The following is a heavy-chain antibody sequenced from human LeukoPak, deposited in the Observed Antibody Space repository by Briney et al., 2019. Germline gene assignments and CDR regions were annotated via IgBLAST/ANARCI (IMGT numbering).Heavy chain of an antibody. J-gene: IGHJ4*02. CDR3: STAKFDY. Sequence: GESLRLACAASGFTLSGYSMNWVRQAPGKGLEWVSHIGISGAIHYGDSVKGRFTISRDNAKNSVYLQMNSLGAEDTAVYYCSTAKFDYWGQGSLVTVSS. V-gene: IGHV3-48*01. CDR1: GFTLSGYS. CDR2: IGISGAI.